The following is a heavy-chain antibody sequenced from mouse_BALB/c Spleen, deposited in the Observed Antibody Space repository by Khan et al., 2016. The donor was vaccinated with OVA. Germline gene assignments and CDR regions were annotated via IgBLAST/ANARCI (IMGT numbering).Heavy chain of an antibody. CDR3: ARGFCGGACTN. CDR1: GFTFRAYY. D-gene: IGHD1-1*02. CDR2: ISAGGSYT. Sequence: EVELVESGGDLVTPGGSLKLSCAASGFTFRAYYMHWFGQTPEKRLEWFATISAGGSYTYYPDHVKGRFTISRYAVKNNLYLQMSSLTSEDTAKYACARGFCGGACTNWGRGTPVTVSA. J-gene: IGHJ3*01. V-gene: IGHV5-4*02.